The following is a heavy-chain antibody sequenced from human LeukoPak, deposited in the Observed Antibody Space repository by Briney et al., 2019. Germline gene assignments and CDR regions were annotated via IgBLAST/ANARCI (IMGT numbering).Heavy chain of an antibody. CDR2: IKQDGSEK. Sequence: PGGSLRLSCAASGFTFSSYWMSWVRQAPGKGLEWVANIKQDGSEKYYVDSVKGRFTISRDNAKNSLYLQMNSLRAEDTAVYYCARDIIAVAVPFDYWGQGTLVTVSS. V-gene: IGHV3-7*01. CDR1: GFTFSSYW. D-gene: IGHD6-19*01. J-gene: IGHJ4*02. CDR3: ARDIIAVAVPFDY.